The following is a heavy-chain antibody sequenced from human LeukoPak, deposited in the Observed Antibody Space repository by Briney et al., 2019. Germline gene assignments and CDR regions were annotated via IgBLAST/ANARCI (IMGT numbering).Heavy chain of an antibody. D-gene: IGHD5-18*01. CDR1: GFTFSSYA. Sequence: GGSLRLSCAASGFTFSSYAMSWVRQAPGKGLEWVGRIKSKTDGGTTDYAAPVKGRFTISRDDSKNTLYLQMNSLKTEDTAVYYCTTYLIQLWFDNNPLDYWGQGTLVTVSS. CDR2: IKSKTDGGTT. J-gene: IGHJ4*02. CDR3: TTYLIQLWFDNNPLDY. V-gene: IGHV3-15*01.